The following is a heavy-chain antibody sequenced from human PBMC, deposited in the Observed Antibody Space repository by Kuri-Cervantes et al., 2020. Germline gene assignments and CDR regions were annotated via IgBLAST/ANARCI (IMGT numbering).Heavy chain of an antibody. CDR1: GFSLSTSGMC. CDR2: IDWDDDK. V-gene: IGHV2-70*11. J-gene: IGHJ4*02. Sequence: SGPTLVKPTQTLTLTCTFSGFSLSTSGMCVSWIRQPPGKALEWLARIDWDDDKYYSTSLKTRLTISKDTSKNQVVLTMTNMDPVDTATYYRARTIAVAGRGYFDYWGQGTLVTVSS. CDR3: ARTIAVAGRGYFDY. D-gene: IGHD6-19*01.